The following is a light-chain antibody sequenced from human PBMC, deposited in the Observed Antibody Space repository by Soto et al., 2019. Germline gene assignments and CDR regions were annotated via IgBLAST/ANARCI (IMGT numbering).Light chain of an antibody. CDR3: QQIYSAPLT. CDR2: AAS. Sequence: IQMTHSPSSLSASVGDIVTITCRASQGIRNDLGWYQQKPGKAPKLLIYAASSLQSGVPSRFSGSGSETEFTHSISSLQPEDFATYFCQQIYSAPLTFGGGTKVDIK. V-gene: IGKV1-39*01. CDR1: QGIRND. J-gene: IGKJ4*01.